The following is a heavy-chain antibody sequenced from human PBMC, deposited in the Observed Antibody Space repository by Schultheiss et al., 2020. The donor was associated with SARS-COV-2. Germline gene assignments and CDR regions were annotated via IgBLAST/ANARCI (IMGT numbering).Heavy chain of an antibody. CDR3: ASVELWGRRDHYSGMDV. J-gene: IGHJ6*02. Sequence: GGSLRLSCAASGFTFSIYSMNWVRQAPGKGLEWVSYVSGSGNTIHYADSVKGRFTISRDNAKNSLILQMSSLRAEDTAIYYCASVELWGRRDHYSGMDVWGQGTTVTVSS. D-gene: IGHD2-21*01. V-gene: IGHV3-48*04. CDR1: GFTFSIYS. CDR2: VSGSGNTI.